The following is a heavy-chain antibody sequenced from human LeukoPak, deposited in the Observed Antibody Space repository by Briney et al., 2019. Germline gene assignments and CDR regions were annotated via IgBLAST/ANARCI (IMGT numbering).Heavy chain of an antibody. V-gene: IGHV4-4*07. CDR1: GGSFSSSY. J-gene: IGHJ5*02. CDR2: IYTSGST. D-gene: IGHD1-26*01. Sequence: SVTLSLTCTVSGGSFSSSYWSWIRQPAGKGLEWIGRIYTSGSTNFNPSLKSRVTISIDKSKNQISLKLNSVTAADTAVYYCARGYSGNYLRFDPWGQGTLVTVSS. CDR3: ARGYSGNYLRFDP.